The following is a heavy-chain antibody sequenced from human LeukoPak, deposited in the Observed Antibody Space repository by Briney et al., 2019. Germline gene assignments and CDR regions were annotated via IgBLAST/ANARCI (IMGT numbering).Heavy chain of an antibody. J-gene: IGHJ4*02. V-gene: IGHV3-21*01. CDR3: ARDKGDYDFWSGPISFFDY. D-gene: IGHD3-3*01. CDR2: ISSSSSYI. CDR1: GFTFSSYS. Sequence: GGSLRLSCAASGFTFSSYSMNWVRQAPGKGLEWVSSISSSSSYIYYADSVKGRFTISRDNAENSLYLQMNSLRAEDTAVYYCARDKGDYDFWSGPISFFDYWGQGTLSPSPQ.